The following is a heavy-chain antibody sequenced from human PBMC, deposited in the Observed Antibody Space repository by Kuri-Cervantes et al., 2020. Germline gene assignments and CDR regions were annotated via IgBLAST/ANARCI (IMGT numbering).Heavy chain of an antibody. V-gene: IGHV1-18*01. J-gene: IGHJ4*02. CDR2: ISAYNGNT. D-gene: IGHD3-10*01. Sequence: ASVKVSCKASGYTFTSYGISWVRQAPGQGVEWMGWISAYNGNTNYAQKLQGRVTMTTDTSTSTAYMELRSLRSDDTAVYYCARGYYGSGSYYNAPGYWGQGTLVTVSS. CDR1: GYTFTSYG. CDR3: ARGYYGSGSYYNAPGY.